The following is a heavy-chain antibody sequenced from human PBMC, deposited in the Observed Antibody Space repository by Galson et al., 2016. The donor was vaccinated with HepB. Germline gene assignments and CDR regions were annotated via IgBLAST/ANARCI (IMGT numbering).Heavy chain of an antibody. CDR2: INSDGTIS. CDR3: AKVVLTGYYIGMDV. D-gene: IGHD3-9*01. CDR1: GFAFGSHW. J-gene: IGHJ6*04. Sequence: SLRLSCAASGFAFGSHWMHWVRQVPGKGLVWVSRINSDGTISNYADSVKGRFTISRDNAKNTLYLQMNSLRAEDTAVYYCAKVVLTGYYIGMDVWGKGTTVIVSS. V-gene: IGHV3-74*01.